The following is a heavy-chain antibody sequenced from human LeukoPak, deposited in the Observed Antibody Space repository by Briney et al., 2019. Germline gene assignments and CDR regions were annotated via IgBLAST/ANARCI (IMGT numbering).Heavy chain of an antibody. D-gene: IGHD5-18*01. J-gene: IGHJ4*02. CDR3: AKDDGARWLLDF. CDR2: ISGNGGTI. CDR1: GFTFHDYA. V-gene: IGHV3-43*02. Sequence: GGSLTLSCAASGFTFHDYAIHWVRQAPGKGLEWVSLISGNGGTISYADSVRGRFTISRDNSKNSLYLQMNSLTTEDTAFYYCAKDDGARWLLDFCGQGTLVTVSS.